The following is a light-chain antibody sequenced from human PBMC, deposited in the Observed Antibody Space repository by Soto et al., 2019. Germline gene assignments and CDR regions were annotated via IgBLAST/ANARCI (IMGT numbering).Light chain of an antibody. J-gene: IGKJ5*01. V-gene: IGKV3-20*01. CDR2: GAS. CDR3: QQYGYSPIT. CDR1: QSVSSNY. Sequence: VLTQSPLSLPVTLGQPASISCRASQSVSSNYVAWYQQKPGQAPRLLIYGASSRATGIPDKFSGSGSGTDFTLTIDGLEPEDFAVYYCQQYGYSPITFGQGTRLEIK.